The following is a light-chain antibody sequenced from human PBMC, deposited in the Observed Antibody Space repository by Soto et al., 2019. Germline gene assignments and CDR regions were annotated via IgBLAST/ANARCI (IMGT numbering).Light chain of an antibody. CDR1: SSDVGSYNL. CDR2: EVT. V-gene: IGLV2-23*02. Sequence: QSALTQPASVSGSPGQSITISCTGTSSDVGSYNLVAWYQQHPNKAPKLMIYEVTKRPSGVSNPFSGSKSGNTAYLTISGLQAEDEADYYCCSYAGSSTHVVFGGGTKLTVL. CDR3: CSYAGSSTHVV. J-gene: IGLJ2*01.